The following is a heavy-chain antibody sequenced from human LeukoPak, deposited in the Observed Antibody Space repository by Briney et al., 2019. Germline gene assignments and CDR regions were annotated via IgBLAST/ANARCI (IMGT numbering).Heavy chain of an antibody. J-gene: IGHJ4*02. D-gene: IGHD3-9*01. CDR2: MNPNSGNT. CDR3: ARVFPRLVTGYFDY. Sequence: GASVKVSCKASGYTFTSYDINWVRQATGQGLEWMGWMNPNSGNTGYAQKFQGRVTMTRNTSISTAYMELRSLRSDDTAVYYCARVFPRLVTGYFDYWGQGTLVTVSS. V-gene: IGHV1-8*01. CDR1: GYTFTSYD.